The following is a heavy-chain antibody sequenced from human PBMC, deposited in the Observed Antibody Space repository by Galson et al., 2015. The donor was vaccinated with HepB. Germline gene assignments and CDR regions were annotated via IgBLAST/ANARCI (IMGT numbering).Heavy chain of an antibody. J-gene: IGHJ4*02. CDR2: IKTDGSST. CDR1: GFTVSSYW. CDR3: ARMVGYADSQDY. D-gene: IGHD2-8*02. V-gene: IGHV3-74*03. Sequence: SLRLSCAASGFTVSSYWMHWVRQAPGKGQVWVSYIKTDGSSTAYADSVKGRFTISRDNAKNTLFLQMNSLRGEDTAVYYCARMVGYADSQDYWGQGTLVTVSS.